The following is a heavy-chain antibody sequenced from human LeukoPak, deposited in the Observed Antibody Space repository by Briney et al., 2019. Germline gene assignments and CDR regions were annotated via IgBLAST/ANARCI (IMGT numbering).Heavy chain of an antibody. D-gene: IGHD1-26*01. CDR1: GSTFTNYW. V-gene: IGHV5-51*01. J-gene: IGHJ4*02. CDR2: IYTGDSVT. Sequence: GESLQISCQCAGSTFTNYWIAWRRPLPGKVVEFMGIIYTGDSVTRSSPSFHGPVTISANKYTSTAYLKWTRMTASDTAIYYFARHAIMGATKSYFDYWGQGTLGTVSS. CDR3: ARHAIMGATKSYFDY.